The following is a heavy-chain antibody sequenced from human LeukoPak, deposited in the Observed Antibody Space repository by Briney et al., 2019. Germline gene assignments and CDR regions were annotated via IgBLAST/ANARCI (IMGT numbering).Heavy chain of an antibody. CDR1: GGSFSGYY. CDR2: INHSGST. V-gene: IGHV4-34*01. Sequence: SETLSLTCAVYGGSFSGYYWSWIRQPPGKGLEWIGEINHSGSTNYNPSLKSRVTISVDTSKNQFSLKLSSVTAADTAVYYCARAAYDFWSGYYTPYYYYMDVWGKGTTVTVSS. D-gene: IGHD3-3*01. J-gene: IGHJ6*03. CDR3: ARAAYDFWSGYYTPYYYYMDV.